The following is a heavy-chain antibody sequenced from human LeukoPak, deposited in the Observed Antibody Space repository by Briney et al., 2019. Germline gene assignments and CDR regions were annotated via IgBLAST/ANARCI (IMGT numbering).Heavy chain of an antibody. CDR3: VCYDAGRWFDP. D-gene: IGHD2-2*01. Sequence: SETLSLTCTASGGYINSGSYYWGWIRQSPGKGLEWIGNIYHSGNTHYNPSLKSRLTISVDTSRYQFSLRLSSVTAADTAVYYCVCYDAGRWFDPWGQGTLVTVSP. V-gene: IGHV4-39*01. CDR2: IYHSGNT. J-gene: IGHJ5*02. CDR1: GGYINSGSYY.